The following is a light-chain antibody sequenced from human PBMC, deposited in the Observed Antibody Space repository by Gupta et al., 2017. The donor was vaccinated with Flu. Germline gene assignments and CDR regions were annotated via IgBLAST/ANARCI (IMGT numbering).Light chain of an antibody. Sequence: ISCRSSQSLVYSDGNIYLHWFQQRPGQSPRRLIYQVSHRESGVPDRFRGSGSGTDFTLKISRVEAEDVGVYYCMQGSRWPWAFGQGTKVEIK. J-gene: IGKJ1*01. CDR3: MQGSRWPWA. CDR1: QSLVYSDGNIY. V-gene: IGKV2-30*01. CDR2: QVS.